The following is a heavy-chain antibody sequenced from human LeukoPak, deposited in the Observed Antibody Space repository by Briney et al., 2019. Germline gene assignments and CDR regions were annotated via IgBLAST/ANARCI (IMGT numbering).Heavy chain of an antibody. Sequence: PGGSLRLSCAASGFTFSSYSMNWVRQAPGKGLEWVSSISSSSSYIYYADSVKGRFTISRDNAKNSLYLQMNSLRAEDTAVYYCARVDRRDGYNLVYWGQGTLVTVSS. CDR1: GFTFSSYS. J-gene: IGHJ4*02. D-gene: IGHD5-24*01. V-gene: IGHV3-21*01. CDR2: ISSSSSYI. CDR3: ARVDRRDGYNLVY.